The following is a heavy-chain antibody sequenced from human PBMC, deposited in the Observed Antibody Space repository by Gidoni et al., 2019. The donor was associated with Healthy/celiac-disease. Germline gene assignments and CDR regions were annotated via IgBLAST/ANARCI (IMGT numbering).Heavy chain of an antibody. Sequence: SCAASGFTFSSYWMHWVRQAPGKGLVWVSRINSDGSSTSYADSVKGRFTISRDNAKNTLYLQMNRLRAEDTAVYYCAREKGGPYSSGWLDYWGQGTLVTVSS. CDR3: AREKGGPYSSGWLDY. CDR2: INSDGSST. D-gene: IGHD6-19*01. V-gene: IGHV3-74*01. CDR1: GFTFSSYW. J-gene: IGHJ4*02.